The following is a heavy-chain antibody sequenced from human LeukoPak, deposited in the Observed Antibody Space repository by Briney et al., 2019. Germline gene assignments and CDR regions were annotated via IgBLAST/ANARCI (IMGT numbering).Heavy chain of an antibody. CDR1: GLTFNSYE. J-gene: IGHJ6*02. CDR2: ISSSGRTT. Sequence: PGGSLRLSCAVSGLTFNSYEMNWVRQAPGKGLEWVSYISSSGRTTYYADSVKGRFTISRDNSKNSLYLQMNSLRTEDTALYFCAKVNVDTAMLTGRYYYYGMDVWGQGTTVTVSS. D-gene: IGHD5-18*01. CDR3: AKVNVDTAMLTGRYYYYGMDV. V-gene: IGHV3-48*03.